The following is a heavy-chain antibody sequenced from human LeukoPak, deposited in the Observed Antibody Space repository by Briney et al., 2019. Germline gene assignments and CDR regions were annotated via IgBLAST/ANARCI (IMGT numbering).Heavy chain of an antibody. CDR2: IYYSGST. CDR3: ARGSISGYDYHYFDY. Sequence: KPSETLSLTCTVSGGSISSYYWSWIRQPPGKGLEWIGYIYYSGSTNYSPSLKGRVTISVDTSKNQFSLKLSSVTAADTAVYYCARGSISGYDYHYFDYWGQGTLVTVSS. J-gene: IGHJ4*02. CDR1: GGSISSYY. V-gene: IGHV4-59*01. D-gene: IGHD5-12*01.